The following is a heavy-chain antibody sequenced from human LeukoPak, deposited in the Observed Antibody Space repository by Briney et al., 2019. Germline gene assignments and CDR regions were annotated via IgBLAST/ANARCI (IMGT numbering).Heavy chain of an antibody. Sequence: GESLKISCKGSGYSFTNYWIGWVRQMPGKGLEWMGIIYPDDSDTRYNPSFQGQVTISADKSISTAYLQWNSLKASDTAMYYCARQVAASATGTYYYYYYMDVWGKGTTVTVSS. V-gene: IGHV5-51*01. CDR1: GYSFTNYW. D-gene: IGHD6-13*01. CDR2: IYPDDSDT. J-gene: IGHJ6*03. CDR3: ARQVAASATGTYYYYYYMDV.